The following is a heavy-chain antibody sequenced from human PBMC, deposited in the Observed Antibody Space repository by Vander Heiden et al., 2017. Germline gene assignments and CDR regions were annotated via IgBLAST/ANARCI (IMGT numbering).Heavy chain of an antibody. Sequence: QVRLVESGGGVVQPGKSLRLSCAASGFTFRSYGIHWVRPAPGKGLEWVALISSDGNNKYYKDSVKGRFTICRDNSRNTLFLQMNSLRAEDTALYYCAKDHCSSTNCQDSYFYGMDVWGQGTTVTVSS. V-gene: IGHV3-30*18. J-gene: IGHJ6*02. CDR1: GFTFRSYG. CDR3: AKDHCSSTNCQDSYFYGMDV. CDR2: ISSDGNNK. D-gene: IGHD2-2*01.